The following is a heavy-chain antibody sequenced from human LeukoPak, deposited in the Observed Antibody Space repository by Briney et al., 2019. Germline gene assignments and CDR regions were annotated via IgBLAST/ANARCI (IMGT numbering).Heavy chain of an antibody. CDR3: AKDGGCSGGSCYSARDYYYGMDV. J-gene: IGHJ6*02. D-gene: IGHD2-15*01. Sequence: SVKVSCKASGGTFTSYAISWVRQAPGQGLEWMGRIIPIFGIANYAQKFQGRVTITADKSTSTAYMELSSLRSEDTALYYCAKDGGCSGGSCYSARDYYYGMDVWGQGTTVTVSS. V-gene: IGHV1-69*04. CDR2: IIPIFGIA. CDR1: GGTFTSYA.